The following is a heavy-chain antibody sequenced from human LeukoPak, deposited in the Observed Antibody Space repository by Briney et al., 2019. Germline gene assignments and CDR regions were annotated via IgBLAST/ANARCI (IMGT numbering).Heavy chain of an antibody. D-gene: IGHD3-9*01. J-gene: IGHJ4*02. CDR2: VSGSGTIT. V-gene: IGHV3-23*01. CDR1: GFTFSSYA. Sequence: GGSLRLSCAASGFTFSSYAMNWVRQAPGKGLEWVSTVSGSGTITYYAGSVKGRFTISSDNPKNTLYLQMNSLRAEDTAVYYCAKADSYYDLLTCFDFWGQGTLVTVSS. CDR3: AKADSYYDLLTCFDF.